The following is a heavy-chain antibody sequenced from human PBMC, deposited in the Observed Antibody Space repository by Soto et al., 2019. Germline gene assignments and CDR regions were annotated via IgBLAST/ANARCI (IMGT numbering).Heavy chain of an antibody. CDR1: GYTFTRHY. V-gene: IGHV1-46*01. D-gene: IGHD6-13*01. Sequence: QVQLVQSGAEVKKPGASVKVSCKASGYTFTRHYIHWVRQAPGQGLEWMGIINSSGGHTYYAQKFQGRVTMISDTSTSTVYMGLSSLRSEDTAVYYCARDLLAAGSDALDIWGQGTMVTVSS. CDR2: INSSGGHT. J-gene: IGHJ3*02. CDR3: ARDLLAAGSDALDI.